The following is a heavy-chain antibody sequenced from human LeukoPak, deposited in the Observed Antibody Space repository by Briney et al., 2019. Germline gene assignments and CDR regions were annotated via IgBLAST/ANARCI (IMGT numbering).Heavy chain of an antibody. Sequence: ASVKVSCKASGYTFTSYGISWVRQAPRQGLEWMGWISAYNGNTNYAQKLQGRVTMTTDTSTSTAYMELRSLRSDDTAVYYCARGYCSSTSCYTHYYYYGMDVWGQGTTVTVSS. CDR2: ISAYNGNT. V-gene: IGHV1-18*01. J-gene: IGHJ6*02. CDR1: GYTFTSYG. CDR3: ARGYCSSTSCYTHYYYYGMDV. D-gene: IGHD2-2*02.